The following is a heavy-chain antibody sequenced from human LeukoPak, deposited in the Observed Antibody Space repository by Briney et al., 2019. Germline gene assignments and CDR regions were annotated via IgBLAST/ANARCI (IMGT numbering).Heavy chain of an antibody. V-gene: IGHV4-38-2*02. CDR2: IYHSGVT. J-gene: IGHJ4*02. CDR1: GYSISSGYY. CDR3: ARQTGSGLFILP. Sequence: MTSETLSLTCSVSGYSISSGYYWGWIRQPPGKGLEWIASIYHSGVTYHNPSLMSRITISVDTSKNQFSLELSSVTAADTAVYYCARQTGSGLFILPGGQGTLVTVSS. D-gene: IGHD3/OR15-3a*01.